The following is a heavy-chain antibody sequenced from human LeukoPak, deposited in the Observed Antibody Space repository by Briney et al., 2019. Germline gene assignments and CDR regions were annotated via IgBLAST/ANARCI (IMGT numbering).Heavy chain of an antibody. CDR2: INPNSGGT. CDR3: ARIMIITMVRGVTGGPFDY. V-gene: IGHV1-2*02. D-gene: IGHD3-10*01. Sequence: ASVMLSCKASESGYSFTGYHLHWVRQAPGQGLEWMGWINPNSGGTNYAQKFQGRVTMTRDTSISTAYMELSRLRSDDTAVYYCARIMIITMVRGVTGGPFDYWGQGTLVTVSS. CDR1: ESGYSFTGYH. J-gene: IGHJ4*02.